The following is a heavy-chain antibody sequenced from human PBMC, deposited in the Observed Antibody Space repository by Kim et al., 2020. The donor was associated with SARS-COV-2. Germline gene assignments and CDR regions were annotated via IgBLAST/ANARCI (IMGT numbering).Heavy chain of an antibody. CDR3: ARDWSYGPYRSDYYYYMDV. V-gene: IGHV1-2*02. Sequence: ASVKVSCKASGYTFTGYYMHWVRQAPGQGLEWMGWINPNSGGTNYAQKFQGRVTMTRDTSISTAYMELSRLRSDDTAVYYCARDWSYGPYRSDYYYYMDVWGKGTTVTISS. J-gene: IGHJ6*03. CDR2: INPNSGGT. D-gene: IGHD5-18*01. CDR1: GYTFTGYY.